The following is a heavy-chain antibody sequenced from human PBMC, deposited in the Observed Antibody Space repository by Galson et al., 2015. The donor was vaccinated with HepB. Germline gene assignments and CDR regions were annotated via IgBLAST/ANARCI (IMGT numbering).Heavy chain of an antibody. CDR2: IRSKAYGGTT. D-gene: IGHD1-26*01. J-gene: IGHJ4*02. Sequence: SLRLSCAASGFTFGDYAMSWVRQAPGKGLEWVGFIRSKAYGGTTEYAASVKGKFTISRDDSKSIAYLQMSSLKTEDTAVYYCAGDSWQLRDYWGQGTLVTVSS. V-gene: IGHV3-49*04. CDR3: AGDSWQLRDY. CDR1: GFTFGDYA.